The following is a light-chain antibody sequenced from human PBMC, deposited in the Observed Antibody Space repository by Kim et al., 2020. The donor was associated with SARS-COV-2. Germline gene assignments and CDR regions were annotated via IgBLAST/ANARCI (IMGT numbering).Light chain of an antibody. Sequence: SSELTQDPAVSVALGQTVRITCQGDSLRSYYATWYQQKPGQAPILFIYGKNNRPSGIPDRFSGSSSGNTASLTITGAQAGDEADYYCNSRDSSGNRLFGGGTQLTVL. CDR3: NSRDSSGNRL. V-gene: IGLV3-19*01. J-gene: IGLJ2*01. CDR2: GKN. CDR1: SLRSYY.